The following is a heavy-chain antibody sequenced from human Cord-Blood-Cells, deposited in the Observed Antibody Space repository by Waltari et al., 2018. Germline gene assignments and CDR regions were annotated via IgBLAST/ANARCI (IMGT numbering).Heavy chain of an antibody. D-gene: IGHD3-22*01. V-gene: IGHV1-2*02. CDR3: ARDPTYYYDSSGYSFDY. CDR2: INPNSGGT. Sequence: QVQLVQSGAAVKKPGASVKVSCQASGYTFTGYYMHWVRQAPGQGLEWMGWINPNSGGTNYAQKFQGRVTMTRDTSISTAYMELSRLRSDDTAVYYCARDPTYYYDSSGYSFDYWGQGTLVTVSS. CDR1: GYTFTGYY. J-gene: IGHJ4*02.